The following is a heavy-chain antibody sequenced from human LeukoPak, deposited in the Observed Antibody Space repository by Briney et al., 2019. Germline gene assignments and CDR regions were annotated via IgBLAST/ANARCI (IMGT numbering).Heavy chain of an antibody. CDR2: IYYSGST. V-gene: IGHV4-59*01. CDR1: GGSISSYY. Sequence: SETLSLTCTVSGGSISSYYWSWLRQPPGKGLEWIGYIYYSGSTNYNPSLKSRVTISVDTSKNQFSLKLSSVTAADTAVYYCARKGIGLVYGPGAFDIWGQGTMVTVSS. D-gene: IGHD6-13*01. J-gene: IGHJ3*02. CDR3: ARKGIGLVYGPGAFDI.